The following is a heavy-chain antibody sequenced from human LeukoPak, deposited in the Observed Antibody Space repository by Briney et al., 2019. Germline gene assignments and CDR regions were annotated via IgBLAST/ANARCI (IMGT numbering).Heavy chain of an antibody. CDR3: AKGRGRMTVVTIDAFDI. Sequence: PGGSLRLSCAASGFTFSSYGMHWVRQAPGKGLEWVAVISYDGSNKYYADSVKGRFTIPRDNSKNTLYLQMNSLRAEDTAVYYCAKGRGRMTVVTIDAFDIWGQGKMVTVSS. CDR1: GFTFSSYG. D-gene: IGHD4-23*01. J-gene: IGHJ3*02. V-gene: IGHV3-30*18. CDR2: ISYDGSNK.